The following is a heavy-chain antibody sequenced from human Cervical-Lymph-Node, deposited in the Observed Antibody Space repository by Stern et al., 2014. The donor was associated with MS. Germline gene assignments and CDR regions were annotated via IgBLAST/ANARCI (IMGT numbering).Heavy chain of an antibody. D-gene: IGHD3-3*01. J-gene: IGHJ4*02. CDR1: GFSLSNARMG. Sequence: QVTLKESGPVLVKPTETLTLTCTFSGFSLSNARMGVSWIRQPPGKALEWLAHIFLNDEKTYRPSLKSRLTISKDTSKSQVVLTMTNMDPVDTATYYCARSSVRGIKNYDFWSGYSYFDYWGQGTLVTVSS. CDR2: IFLNDEK. CDR3: ARSSVRGIKNYDFWSGYSYFDY. V-gene: IGHV2-26*01.